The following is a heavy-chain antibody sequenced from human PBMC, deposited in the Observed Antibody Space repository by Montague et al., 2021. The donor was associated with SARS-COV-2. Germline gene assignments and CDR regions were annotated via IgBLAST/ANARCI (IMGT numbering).Heavy chain of an antibody. J-gene: IGHJ6*02. CDR1: GGSISSGSYY. Sequence: TLSLTCTVSGGSISSGSYYWSWIRQPAGKGLEWIGRIYTSGSTNYNPSLKSRVTIPVDTSKNQFSLKLSSVTAADTAVYYCARAPDVDTAMVIYYYGMDVWGQGTTVTVSS. CDR3: ARAPDVDTAMVIYYYGMDV. D-gene: IGHD5-18*01. CDR2: IYTSGST. V-gene: IGHV4-61*02.